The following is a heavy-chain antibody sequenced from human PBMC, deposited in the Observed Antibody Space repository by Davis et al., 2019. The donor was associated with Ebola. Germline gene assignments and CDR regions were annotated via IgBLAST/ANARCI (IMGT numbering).Heavy chain of an antibody. Sequence: PGGSLRLSCPASGFSVSSDYMSWVRQAPGKGLEWVSIVSSGGNTYYADSVKGRFTISRDNSKNTLSLQMNSLRAEDTAVYYCARGGSGSGWHYFDFWGQGTLVTVSS. D-gene: IGHD6-19*01. V-gene: IGHV3-53*01. J-gene: IGHJ4*02. CDR2: VSSGGNT. CDR3: ARGGSGSGWHYFDF. CDR1: GFSVSSDY.